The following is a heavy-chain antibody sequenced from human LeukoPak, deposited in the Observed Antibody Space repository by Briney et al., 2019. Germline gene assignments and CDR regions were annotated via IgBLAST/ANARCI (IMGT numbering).Heavy chain of an antibody. J-gene: IGHJ4*02. CDR3: ASMEYSGSYYAQDY. Sequence: SVKVSCKASGGTFSSYAISWVRQAPGQGREWMGGIMPIFGTANYAQKFQGRVTITADESTSTAYMELSSLRSEDTAVYYCASMEYSGSYYAQDYWGQGTLVTVSS. CDR2: IMPIFGTA. V-gene: IGHV1-69*13. CDR1: GGTFSSYA. D-gene: IGHD1-26*01.